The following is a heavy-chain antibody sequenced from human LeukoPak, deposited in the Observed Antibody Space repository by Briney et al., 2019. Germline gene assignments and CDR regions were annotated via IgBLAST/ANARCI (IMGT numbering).Heavy chain of an antibody. CDR3: ARRHDFWSGYYGSDWNFDY. J-gene: IGHJ4*02. CDR2: IYPGDSDT. V-gene: IGHV5-51*01. D-gene: IGHD3-3*01. Sequence: GESQKISCKGSGYSFTSYWIGWVRQMPGKGLEWMGIIYPGDSDTRYSPSFQGQVTISADKSISTAYLQWSSLKASDTAMYYCARRHDFWSGYYGSDWNFDYWGQGTLVTVSS. CDR1: GYSFTSYW.